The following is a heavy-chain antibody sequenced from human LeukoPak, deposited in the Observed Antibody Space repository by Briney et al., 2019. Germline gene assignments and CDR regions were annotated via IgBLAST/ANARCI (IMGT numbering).Heavy chain of an antibody. CDR2: ISGSGGST. CDR1: GFTFSSYA. Sequence: GGSLRLSCAASGFTFSSYAMSWVRQAPGKGLEWVSAISGSGGSTYYADSVKGRFTISRDNSKNTLYLQMNGLRDEDTAIYYCARDSSHYLGSSDYWGQGALVTVSS. D-gene: IGHD6-6*01. J-gene: IGHJ4*02. CDR3: ARDSSHYLGSSDY. V-gene: IGHV3-23*01.